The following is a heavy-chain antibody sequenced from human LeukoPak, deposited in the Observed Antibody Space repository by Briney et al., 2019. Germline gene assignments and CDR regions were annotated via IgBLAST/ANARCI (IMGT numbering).Heavy chain of an antibody. Sequence: SETLSLTCTVSGASIRIYYWSWSPQPPGKGLEWIGYIDYSGSTNYNPSLKSRVIISVATSTTQFSLKLSSVTAADTSVYYCARHYYSDSFDYWGQGTLVTVSS. V-gene: IGHV4-59*01. J-gene: IGHJ4*02. D-gene: IGHD3-10*01. CDR3: ARHYYSDSFDY. CDR1: GASIRIYY. CDR2: IDYSGST.